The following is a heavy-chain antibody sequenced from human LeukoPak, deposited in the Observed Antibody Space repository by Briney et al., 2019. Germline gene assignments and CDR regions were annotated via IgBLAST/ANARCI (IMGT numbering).Heavy chain of an antibody. Sequence: PGGSLRLSCAGSGFIFNNYAMHWVRQPPGKGLEWVSGISWNSGSIDYADSVKGRFIISRDNSKSTLYLQMNSLRVEDTAVYYCARAPNGGWYPDKWGQGTLVTVSS. CDR3: ARAPNGGWYPDK. J-gene: IGHJ4*02. D-gene: IGHD6-19*01. CDR1: GFIFNNYA. CDR2: ISWNSGSI. V-gene: IGHV3-9*01.